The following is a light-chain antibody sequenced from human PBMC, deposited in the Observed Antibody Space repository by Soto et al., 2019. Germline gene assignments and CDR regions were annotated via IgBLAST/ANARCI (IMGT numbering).Light chain of an antibody. J-gene: IGKJ4*01. CDR3: QQYGVSPT. Sequence: EIVMTQSPGTLSVSPGERVTLSCRASQSVRSKLVWYQRKPGQTPRLLIYGASGRAAGIPDRFSGSGSGTDFTLSISRLEPEDFAVYYCQQYGVSPTFGGGTKVDIK. V-gene: IGKV3-20*01. CDR1: QSVRSK. CDR2: GAS.